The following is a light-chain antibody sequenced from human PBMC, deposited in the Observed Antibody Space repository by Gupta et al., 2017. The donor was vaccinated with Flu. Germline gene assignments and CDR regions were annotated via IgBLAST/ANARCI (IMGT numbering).Light chain of an antibody. V-gene: IGKV1-5*03. J-gene: IGKJ1*01. CDR3: QQYYSYSGT. Sequence: DIQMTQSPSTLSASVGDRVTITCRASQSISSWLAWYQQKPGKAPKLLIYRASSLESGVPSRFSGSGSGTEFTLTISSLQPDDFATYYCQQYYSYSGTFGQGTRL. CDR1: QSISSW. CDR2: RAS.